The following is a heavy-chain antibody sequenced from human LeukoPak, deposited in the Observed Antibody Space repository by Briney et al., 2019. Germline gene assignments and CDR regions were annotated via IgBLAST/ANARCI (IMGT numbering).Heavy chain of an antibody. CDR2: IYTSGST. J-gene: IGHJ6*03. Sequence: SETLSLTCTVSGGSISRYYWSWIRQPAGKGLEWIGRIYTSGSTNYNPSLKSRVTMSVDTSKNQFSLKLSSVTAADTAVYYCAREAGSTIYYYYYMDVWGKGTTVTVSS. CDR3: AREAGSTIYYYYYMDV. V-gene: IGHV4-4*07. CDR1: GGSISRYY. D-gene: IGHD2-2*01.